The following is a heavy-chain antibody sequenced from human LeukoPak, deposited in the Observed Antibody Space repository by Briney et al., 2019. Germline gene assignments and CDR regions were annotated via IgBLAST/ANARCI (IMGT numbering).Heavy chain of an antibody. D-gene: IGHD3-22*01. CDR1: GFTFSSYS. Sequence: GGSLRLSCAASGFTFSSYSENWVRQAPGKGLEWVSYISSSSSTIYYADSVKGRFTISRDNAKNSLYLQMNSLRAEDTAVYYCARDHYYDSSGYVFWGQGTVVTVSS. CDR2: ISSSSSTI. J-gene: IGHJ4*02. CDR3: ARDHYYDSSGYVF. V-gene: IGHV3-48*01.